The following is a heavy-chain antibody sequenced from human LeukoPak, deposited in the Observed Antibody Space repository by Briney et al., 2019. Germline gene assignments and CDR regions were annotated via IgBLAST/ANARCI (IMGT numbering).Heavy chain of an antibody. CDR2: ISYDGDNK. V-gene: IGHV3-30*03. Sequence: GGSLRLSCADSGFTFRSYGMHWVRQAPGKGLEWVAVISYDGDNKYYADSVKGRFTISRDNSKNTLYLQMNSLKVEDTAVYYCSGSRPTFDAFEIWGQGTMVTVSS. D-gene: IGHD2-15*01. CDR1: GFTFRSYG. J-gene: IGHJ3*02. CDR3: SGSRPTFDAFEI.